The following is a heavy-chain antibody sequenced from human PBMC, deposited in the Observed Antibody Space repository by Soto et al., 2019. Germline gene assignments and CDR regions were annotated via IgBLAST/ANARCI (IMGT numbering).Heavy chain of an antibody. CDR3: AKLDLGELSPEGY. J-gene: IGHJ4*02. CDR2: ISGSGGST. CDR1: GFTFSSYA. D-gene: IGHD3-16*02. Sequence: GSLRLSCAASGFTFSSYAMSWVRQAPGKGLEWVSAISGSGGSTYYADSVKGLFTISRDNSKNTLYLQMNSLRDEDTAVYYCAKLDLGELSPEGYWRQGTLVTVSS. V-gene: IGHV3-23*01.